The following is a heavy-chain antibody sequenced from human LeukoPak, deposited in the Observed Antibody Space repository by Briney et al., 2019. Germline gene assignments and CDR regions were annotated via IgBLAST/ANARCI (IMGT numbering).Heavy chain of an antibody. CDR1: GFTFSSYW. J-gene: IGHJ5*02. V-gene: IGHV3-7*01. D-gene: IGHD3-22*01. CDR2: IKQDGSEK. CDR3: ARTPNYYDSSGYYLMGFDP. Sequence: GGSLRLSCAASGFTFSSYWMSWVRQAPGKGLEWVANIKQDGSEKYYVDSVKGRFTISRDNAKNSLYLQMNSLRAEDTAVYYCARTPNYYDSSGYYLMGFDPWGQGTLVTVSS.